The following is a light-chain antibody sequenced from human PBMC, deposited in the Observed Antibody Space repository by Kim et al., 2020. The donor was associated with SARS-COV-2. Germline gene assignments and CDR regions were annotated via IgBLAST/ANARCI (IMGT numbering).Light chain of an antibody. CDR1: SGGIASNS. CDR2: DDN. J-gene: IGLJ7*01. Sequence: NFMLTQPHSVSESPGKTVTISCTRSSGGIASNSVQWYQHRPGSAPTTVIYDDNERPSGVPDRFSGSIDSSSNSASLTISGLKTEDEADYYCHSYDDNNHSVFGGGTQLTVL. V-gene: IGLV6-57*03. CDR3: HSYDDNNHSV.